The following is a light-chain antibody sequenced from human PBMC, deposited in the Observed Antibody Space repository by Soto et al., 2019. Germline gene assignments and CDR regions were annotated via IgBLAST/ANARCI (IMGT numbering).Light chain of an antibody. V-gene: IGKV3-11*01. J-gene: IGKJ4*01. CDR1: QSVNSNY. CDR2: DAS. CDR3: QQNISWPLT. Sequence: EIVLTQSPATLSLSPGERATLSCRASQSVNSNYLAWYQQKPGQAPRLLVYDASNRATGIPTRFSGSGSGTDFTLTISNLEPEDFAVYYCQQNISWPLTFGGGTKVDIK.